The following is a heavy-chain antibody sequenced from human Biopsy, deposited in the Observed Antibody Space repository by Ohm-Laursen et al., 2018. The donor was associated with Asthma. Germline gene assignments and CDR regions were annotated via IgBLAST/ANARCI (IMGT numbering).Heavy chain of an antibody. Sequence: GASVKVSCKASGYPFIGYHIHWMRQAPGQGLEWLGRINPNIGATNYAQKFQGRVTMTRDTSISTAYMEVSRLRSDDTAVYYCARGQKSAGNRWFAPWGQGTLVTVSS. CDR2: INPNIGAT. V-gene: IGHV1-2*06. CDR3: ARGQKSAGNRWFAP. J-gene: IGHJ5*02. CDR1: GYPFIGYH. D-gene: IGHD6-13*01.